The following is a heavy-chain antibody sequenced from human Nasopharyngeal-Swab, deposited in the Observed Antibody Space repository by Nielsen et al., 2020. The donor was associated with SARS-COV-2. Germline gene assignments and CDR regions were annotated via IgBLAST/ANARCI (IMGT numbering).Heavy chain of an antibody. CDR3: ARAVSWFGELSHYYYYMDV. J-gene: IGHJ6*03. V-gene: IGHV1-18*01. Sequence: ASVKVSCKASGDTFSSYAIRWVRQAPGQGLEWMGWISAYNGNTNYAQKLQGRVTMTTDTSTSTAYMEMWSLRSDDTAVYYCARAVSWFGELSHYYYYMDVWGKGTTVTVSS. CDR1: GDTFSSYA. D-gene: IGHD3-10*01. CDR2: ISAYNGNT.